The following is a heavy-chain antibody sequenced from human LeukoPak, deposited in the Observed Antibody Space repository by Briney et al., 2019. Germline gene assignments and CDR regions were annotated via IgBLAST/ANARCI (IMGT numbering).Heavy chain of an antibody. V-gene: IGHV1-2*02. D-gene: IGHD2-2*01. CDR1: GFTLTDFY. Sequence: GASVKVSCRASGFTLTDFYIHWVRQAPGQGLEWMGWINPNSGSTSFARKFQGRVTMTRDTSISTAYMELSRLRSDDTAVYYCARTTGGYCTSTNRLFNYWGQGTLVTVSS. J-gene: IGHJ4*02. CDR3: ARTTGGYCTSTNRLFNY. CDR2: INPNSGST.